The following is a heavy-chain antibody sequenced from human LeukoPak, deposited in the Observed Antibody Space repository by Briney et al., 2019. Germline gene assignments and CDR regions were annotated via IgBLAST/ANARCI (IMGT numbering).Heavy chain of an antibody. CDR1: GGSFSGYY. CDR3: ARPKEEEYSSRWDRAFDI. V-gene: IGHV4-34*01. Sequence: SETLSVNCAVYGGSFSGYYWSWIRQPPGKGLEWIGEIDHSGSTYYNPSLKSRVTISVDTSKNQFSLKLSSVTAADTAVYYCARPKEEEYSSRWDRAFDIWGQGTMVTVSS. D-gene: IGHD6-13*01. CDR2: IDHSGST. J-gene: IGHJ3*02.